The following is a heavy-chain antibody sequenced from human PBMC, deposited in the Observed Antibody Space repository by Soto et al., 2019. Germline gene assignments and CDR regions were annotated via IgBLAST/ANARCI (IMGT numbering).Heavy chain of an antibody. D-gene: IGHD2-2*02. CDR2: INAGNGNT. J-gene: IGHJ5*02. V-gene: IGHV1-3*01. Sequence: ASVKVSCKASGYTFTSYAMHWVRQAPGQRLEGMGWINAGNGNTKYSQKFQGRVTITRDTSASTAYMELSSLRSEDTAVYYCARAGGPRYCSSTSCYTWFDPWGQGTIITV. CDR1: GYTFTSYA. CDR3: ARAGGPRYCSSTSCYTWFDP.